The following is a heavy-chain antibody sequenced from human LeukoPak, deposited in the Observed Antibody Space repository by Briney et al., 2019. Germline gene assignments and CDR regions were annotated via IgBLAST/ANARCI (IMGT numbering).Heavy chain of an antibody. V-gene: IGHV3-7*01. CDR2: IKQDGSDK. CDR1: GFTFSSYW. J-gene: IGHJ4*02. Sequence: GGALRLSCAASGFTFSSYWMSWVRQAPGKGLEWVANIKQDGSDKYYVDSVKGRFTISRDHAKNSLYLKMNSLRAEDTAVYYCARTAPRDYFDYWGQGTLVTVSS. D-gene: IGHD5-18*01. CDR3: ARTAPRDYFDY.